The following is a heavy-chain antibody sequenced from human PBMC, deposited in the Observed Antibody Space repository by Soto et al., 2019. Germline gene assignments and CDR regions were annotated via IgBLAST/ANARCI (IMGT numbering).Heavy chain of an antibody. Sequence: SETLSLTCTVSGGSVSSRDYYWSWIRQPPGKGLEWIGNIYYSGSTNYNPSLKSRATISVDTSKNQFSLKVSSATAADTAVYYCARIPVDTSIIYWFDPWGQGTLVTVSS. D-gene: IGHD5-18*01. CDR2: IYYSGST. J-gene: IGHJ5*02. V-gene: IGHV4-61*08. CDR3: ARIPVDTSIIYWFDP. CDR1: GGSVSSRDYY.